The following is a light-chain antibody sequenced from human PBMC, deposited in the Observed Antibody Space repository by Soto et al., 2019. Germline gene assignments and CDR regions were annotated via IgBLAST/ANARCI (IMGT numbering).Light chain of an antibody. CDR2: STS. CDR1: TGAVTSGHY. CDR3: LLYYAAAQPWV. V-gene: IGLV7-43*01. J-gene: IGLJ3*02. Sequence: QAVVTQEPSLTVSPGGTVTLTCASSTGAVTSGHYPNWFQQKPGQAPRALIYSTSKKHSWTPARFSGSLLGGKAALTLSGVQPEDEADYYCLLYYAAAQPWVFGGGTKVTVL.